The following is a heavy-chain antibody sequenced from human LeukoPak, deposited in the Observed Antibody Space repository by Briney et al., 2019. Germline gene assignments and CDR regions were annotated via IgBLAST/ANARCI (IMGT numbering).Heavy chain of an antibody. CDR3: AKEGAKSGYSSSWFSLYYFDY. CDR1: GFTFSSYA. J-gene: IGHJ4*02. V-gene: IGHV3-23*01. CDR2: ISGSGGST. D-gene: IGHD6-13*01. Sequence: GGSLRLSCAASGFTFSSYAMSWVRQAPGKGLEWVSAISGSGGSTYYADSVKGRFTISRDNSKNTLYLQMNSLRAEDTAVYYCAKEGAKSGYSSSWFSLYYFDYWGQGTLVTVSS.